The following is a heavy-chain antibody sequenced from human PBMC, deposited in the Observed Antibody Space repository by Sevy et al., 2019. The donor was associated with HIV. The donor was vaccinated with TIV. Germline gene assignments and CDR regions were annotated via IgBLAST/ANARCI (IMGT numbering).Heavy chain of an antibody. J-gene: IGHJ4*02. CDR1: GFTFSSYA. V-gene: IGHV3-30-3*01. CDR3: ARGVGGNVSGRNYFDY. Sequence: GGSLRLSCAVSGFTFSSYAMHWVRQAPGKGLKWVAVISYDGSNKYYADSVKGRFTISRYNSKSTLYLQMNSLRAEDTAVFYCARGVGGNVSGRNYFDYWGQGTLVTVSS. CDR2: ISYDGSNK. D-gene: IGHD6-19*01.